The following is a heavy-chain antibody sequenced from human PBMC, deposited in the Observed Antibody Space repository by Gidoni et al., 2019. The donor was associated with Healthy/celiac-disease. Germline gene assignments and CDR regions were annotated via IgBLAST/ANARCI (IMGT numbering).Heavy chain of an antibody. CDR1: GFSLSNAKMG. J-gene: IGHJ4*02. D-gene: IGHD2-15*01. CDR3: ARIGEAVVYYFDY. V-gene: IGHV2-26*01. Sequence: QVTLKESGPVLVTTTETLTLTSNVSGFSLSNAKMGVSWIRQPPGTALEWLAHIFSNDEKSYSTSLKSRLTISKDTSKSQVVLTMTNMDPVDTATYYCARIGEAVVYYFDYWGQGTLVTVSS. CDR2: IFSNDEK.